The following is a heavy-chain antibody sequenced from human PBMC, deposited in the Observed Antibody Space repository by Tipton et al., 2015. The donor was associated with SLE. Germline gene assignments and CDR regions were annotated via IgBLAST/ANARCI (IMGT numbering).Heavy chain of an antibody. CDR1: GFTVSSNY. J-gene: IGHJ4*02. V-gene: IGHV3-53*05. CDR2: IYSGGST. Sequence: SLRLSCAASGFTVSSNYMSWVRQAPGKGLEWVSVIYSGGSTYYADSVKGRFTISRDNSKNTLYLQMSSLRAEDTAVYYCARGRVEYSSSSTDYWGQGTLVTVSS. CDR3: ARGRVEYSSSSTDY. D-gene: IGHD6-6*01.